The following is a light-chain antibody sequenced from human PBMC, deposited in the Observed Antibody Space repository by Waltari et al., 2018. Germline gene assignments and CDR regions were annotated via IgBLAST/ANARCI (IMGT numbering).Light chain of an antibody. CDR3: SSQSSNDVVL. V-gene: IGLV2-14*01. Sequence: QSALTQPASASGSPGPAVTTFVAGASNDVAGCHSVSVYQEHPGQAPRVISYDFSDRPSGVSDRFSGSKSGNTASLTISGLQAEDEADYYCSSQSSNDVVLFGGGTKLTVL. CDR1: SNDVAGCHS. J-gene: IGLJ2*01. CDR2: DFS.